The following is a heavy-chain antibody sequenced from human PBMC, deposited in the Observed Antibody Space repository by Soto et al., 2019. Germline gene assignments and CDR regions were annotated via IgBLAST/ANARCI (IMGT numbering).Heavy chain of an antibody. D-gene: IGHD3-9*01. V-gene: IGHV3-30*18. Sequence: GGSLRLSCAASGFTFSSYGVHWVRQAPGKGLEWVAVISYDGSNKHYADSVKGRFTISRDNSKNTLDLQMNSLRAEDTAVYYCAKDTYYSLYPLTGPNKDAFDIWGQGTMVTVSS. CDR3: AKDTYYSLYPLTGPNKDAFDI. J-gene: IGHJ3*02. CDR2: ISYDGSNK. CDR1: GFTFSSYG.